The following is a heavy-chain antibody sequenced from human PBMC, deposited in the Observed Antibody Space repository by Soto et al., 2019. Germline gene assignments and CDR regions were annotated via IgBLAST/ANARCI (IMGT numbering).Heavy chain of an antibody. CDR3: AKDLPSNDFWSGYYNYYYGMDV. Sequence: LRLSCAASGFTFSSYAMSWVRQAPGKGLEWVSAISGSGGSTYYADSVKGRFTISRDNSKNTLYLQMNSLRAEDTAVYYCAKDLPSNDFWSGYYNYYYGMDVWGQGTTVTVSS. V-gene: IGHV3-23*01. D-gene: IGHD3-3*01. J-gene: IGHJ6*02. CDR1: GFTFSSYA. CDR2: ISGSGGST.